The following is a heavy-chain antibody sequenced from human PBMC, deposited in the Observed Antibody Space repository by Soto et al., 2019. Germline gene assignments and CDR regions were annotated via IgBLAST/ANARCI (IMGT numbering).Heavy chain of an antibody. J-gene: IGHJ3*02. CDR1: GFTFSSYS. D-gene: IGHD6-13*01. CDR3: ARDGSHSSSWYSFDI. Sequence: PGGSLRLSCAASGFTFSSYSMNWVRQAPGKGLEWVSYISSSSSTIYYADSVKGRFTISRDNAKNSLYLQMNSLRAEDTAVYYCARDGSHSSSWYSFDIWGQGTMVTVS. CDR2: ISSSSSTI. V-gene: IGHV3-48*01.